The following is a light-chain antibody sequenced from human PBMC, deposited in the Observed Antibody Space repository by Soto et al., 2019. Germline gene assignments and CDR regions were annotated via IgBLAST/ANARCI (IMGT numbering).Light chain of an antibody. CDR3: QQRGA. V-gene: IGKV3-11*01. Sequence: EVVLTQSPATLSLSPGERATLSCRASQSVDSSLAWYQQKLGQAPRLLIYDASNRATGIPGRFSGSGSGTDFTLTISSPVPEDFAVYYCQQRGAFGQGTKVEIK. CDR2: DAS. CDR1: QSVDSS. J-gene: IGKJ2*01.